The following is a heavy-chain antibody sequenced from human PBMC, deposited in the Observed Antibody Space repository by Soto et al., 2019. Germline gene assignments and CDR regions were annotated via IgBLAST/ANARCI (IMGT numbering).Heavy chain of an antibody. J-gene: IGHJ4*02. CDR2: ISAYNGNT. CDR1: GYTFTSYG. V-gene: IGHV1-18*04. CDR3: ARVKPPYDSSGHAIVY. Sequence: QVQPVQSGAEVKKPGASVKVSCKASGYTFTSYGISWVRQAPGQGLEWMGWISAYNGNTNYAQKLQGRVTMTTDTSTSTAYMELRSLRSDDTAVYYCARVKPPYDSSGHAIVYWGQGTLVTVSS. D-gene: IGHD3-22*01.